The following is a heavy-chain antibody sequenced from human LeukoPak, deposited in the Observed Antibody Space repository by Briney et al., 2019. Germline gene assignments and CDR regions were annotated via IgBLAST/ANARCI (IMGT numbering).Heavy chain of an antibody. CDR3: TTGESGSYPFDY. CDR1: GFTFSNAW. V-gene: IGHV3-15*01. D-gene: IGHD1-26*01. Sequence: GGSLRLSCAASGFTFSNAWMSWVRQAPGKGLEWVGRIKSKTDGGTTDYAAPVKGRFTISRDDSKSTLYLQMNSLKTEDTAVYYCTTGESGSYPFDYWGQGTLVTVSS. J-gene: IGHJ4*02. CDR2: IKSKTDGGTT.